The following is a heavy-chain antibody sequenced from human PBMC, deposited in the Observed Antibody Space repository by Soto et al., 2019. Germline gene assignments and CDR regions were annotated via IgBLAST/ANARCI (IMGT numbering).Heavy chain of an antibody. CDR2: INHSGST. CDR3: AVDTAMVNFF. D-gene: IGHD5-18*01. Sequence: SETLSLTCAVYGGSFSGYYWSWIRQPPGKGLEWIGEINHSGSTNYNPSLKSRVTISVDTSKNQFSLKLSSVTAADTAVYYCAVDTAMVNFFWGQGTLVTVSS. J-gene: IGHJ4*02. CDR1: GGSFSGYY. V-gene: IGHV4-34*01.